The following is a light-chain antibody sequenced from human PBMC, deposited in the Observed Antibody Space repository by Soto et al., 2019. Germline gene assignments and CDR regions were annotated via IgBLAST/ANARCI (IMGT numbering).Light chain of an antibody. CDR3: SSYTSSSTWV. Sequence: QSALTQPASVSGSPGQSITISCTGTSSDVGGYNYVSWYQQHPGKAPKLMIYDVSNRPSGVSNRFSGSKSGNTASLTISRLHAEDEADYYCSSYTSSSTWVFGGGTKLTVL. CDR2: DVS. J-gene: IGLJ3*02. V-gene: IGLV2-14*01. CDR1: SSDVGGYNY.